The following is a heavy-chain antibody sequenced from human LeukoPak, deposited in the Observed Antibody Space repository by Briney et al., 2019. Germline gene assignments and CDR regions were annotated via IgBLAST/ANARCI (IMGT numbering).Heavy chain of an antibody. CDR1: VGAISRYY. J-gene: IGHJ6*03. CDR3: AARDKSYYYMDV. Sequence: SETLSLTCTVSVGAISRYYWSWIRQPPWKGLDWIGYIYYSRTTNYNPSLKSRVTISVDTSNNQFSLKLSPVTAADTAVYYCAARDKSYYYMDVWGKGTTVTVSS. CDR2: IYYSRTT. V-gene: IGHV4-59*08. D-gene: IGHD2-21*02.